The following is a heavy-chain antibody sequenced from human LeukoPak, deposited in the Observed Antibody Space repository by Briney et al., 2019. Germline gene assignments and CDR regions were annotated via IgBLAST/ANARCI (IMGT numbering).Heavy chain of an antibody. CDR2: IYHSGST. CDR1: GGSISSSDYY. Sequence: SETLSLTCTVSGGSISSSDYYWGWIRQPPGKGLEWIGYIYHSGSTYYNPSLKSRVTISVDTSKNQFSLKLSSVTAADTAVYYCARDGSLGYGWFDPWGREPWSPSPQ. V-gene: IGHV4-31*03. J-gene: IGHJ5*02. D-gene: IGHD3-22*01. CDR3: ARDGSLGYGWFDP.